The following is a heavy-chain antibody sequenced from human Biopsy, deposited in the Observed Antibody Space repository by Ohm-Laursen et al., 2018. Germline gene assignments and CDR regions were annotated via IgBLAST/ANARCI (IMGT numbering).Heavy chain of an antibody. J-gene: IGHJ4*02. Sequence: GTLSLTCSVSGGSVDYYFWNWIRQPAGKGLEWIGRIYTSGSTNFNPSLKSRVTMSIDTSKNQFSLKLGSVTVADTAVFYCARRGSGGRSFDYWGQGSLVTVSS. CDR2: IYTSGST. CDR3: ARRGSGGRSFDY. D-gene: IGHD2-15*01. V-gene: IGHV4-4*07. CDR1: GGSVDYYF.